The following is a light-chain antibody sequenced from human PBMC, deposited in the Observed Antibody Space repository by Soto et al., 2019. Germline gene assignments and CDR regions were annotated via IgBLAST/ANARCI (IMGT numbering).Light chain of an antibody. CDR2: DAS. CDR1: QNIRSR. CDR3: QQLNSYPQT. Sequence: DFQMTQSPSTLSASVGDRVTITCRASQNIRSRLAWFQQKPGKAPKLLIYDASSLESGVPQRFSGSVSGTEFTLTISSLQPEDSATYFCQQLNSYPQTFGQGTRLEIK. J-gene: IGKJ5*01. V-gene: IGKV1-5*01.